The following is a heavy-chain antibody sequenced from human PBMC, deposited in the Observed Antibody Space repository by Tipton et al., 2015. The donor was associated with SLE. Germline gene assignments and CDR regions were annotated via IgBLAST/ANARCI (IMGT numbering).Heavy chain of an antibody. V-gene: IGHV4-4*02. CDR3: ARDEYRYDTTGYHLLGHFDF. Sequence: TLSLTCTVSGGSIRSSNWWSWVRQPPGKGLEWIGEIQHSGYTNSNPSLKSRVTMSVDKSKNQFSLKLSSVTVADTAVYYCARDEYRYDTTGYHLLGHFDFWGQGTLVTVSS. D-gene: IGHD3-22*01. J-gene: IGHJ4*02. CDR2: IQHSGYT. CDR1: GGSIRSSNW.